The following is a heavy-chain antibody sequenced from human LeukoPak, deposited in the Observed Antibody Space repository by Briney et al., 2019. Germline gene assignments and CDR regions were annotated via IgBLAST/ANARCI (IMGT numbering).Heavy chain of an antibody. CDR1: GGTFRSYA. D-gene: IGHD1-26*01. CDR2: IIPIFGTA. V-gene: IGHV1-69*06. Sequence: SVKVSCKASGGTFRSYAISWVRQAPGQGLEWMGRIIPIFGTANYAQKFQGRVTITADKSTSTAYMELSSLRSEDTAVYYCARGPRGGATRYYFDYWGQGTLVTVSS. CDR3: ARGPRGGATRYYFDY. J-gene: IGHJ4*02.